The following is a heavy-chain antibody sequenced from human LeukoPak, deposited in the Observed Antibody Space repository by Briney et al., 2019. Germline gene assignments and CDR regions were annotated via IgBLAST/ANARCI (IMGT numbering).Heavy chain of an antibody. CDR2: FSHSGIT. Sequence: SETLSLTCDVSGASISRGSWWSWVRQPSGKGLEWIGEFSHSGITNFNPSLKSRVTISVDKSRNQFSLNLISVTAADTAVYYCSRENGAFSPFGYWGQGTLVTVPS. V-gene: IGHV4-4*02. J-gene: IGHJ4*02. CDR1: GASISRGSW. CDR3: SRENGAFSPFGY. D-gene: IGHD2-8*01.